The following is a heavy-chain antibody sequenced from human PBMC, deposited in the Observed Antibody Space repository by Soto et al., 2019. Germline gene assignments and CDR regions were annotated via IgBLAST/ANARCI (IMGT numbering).Heavy chain of an antibody. J-gene: IGHJ4*01. V-gene: IGHV4-4*07. CDR1: GGSISSYY. D-gene: IGHD6-19*01. CDR3: ARVRDSSGWYEPLVY. Sequence: NPSETLSLTCTVSGGSISSYYCSWIRQPAGKGLEWIGRIYTSGSTNYNPSLKSRVTMSVDTSKNQFSLKLSPVTAADTAVYYWARVRDSSGWYEPLVYLGHGKLATVSS. CDR2: IYTSGST.